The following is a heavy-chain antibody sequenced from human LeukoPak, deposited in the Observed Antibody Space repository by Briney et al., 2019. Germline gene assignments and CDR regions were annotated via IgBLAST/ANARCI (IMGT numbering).Heavy chain of an antibody. CDR2: ISYDGSNK. J-gene: IGHJ4*02. CDR3: ARLIAVAGNNDY. V-gene: IGHV3-30*03. CDR1: GFTFSSYG. Sequence: GGSLRLSCAASGFTFSSYGMHWVRQAPGKGLEWVAVISYDGSNKYYADSVKGRFTISRDNAKNSLYLQMNSLRAEDTAVYYCARLIAVAGNNDYWGQGTLVTVSS. D-gene: IGHD6-19*01.